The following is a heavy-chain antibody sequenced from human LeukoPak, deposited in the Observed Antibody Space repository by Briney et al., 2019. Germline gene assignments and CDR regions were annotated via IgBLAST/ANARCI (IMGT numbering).Heavy chain of an antibody. D-gene: IGHD3-22*01. CDR3: ARDGSGYDSSGSLDY. CDR2: IYSGGST. CDR1: GFTVSSNY. J-gene: IGHJ4*02. V-gene: IGHV3-66*02. Sequence: GGSLRLSCAVSGFTVSSNYMSWVRQAPGTGLEWVSVIYSGGSTDYADSVKGRFTISRDNSKNTLYLQMNSLRAEDTAVYYCARDGSGYDSSGSLDYWGQGTLVTVSS.